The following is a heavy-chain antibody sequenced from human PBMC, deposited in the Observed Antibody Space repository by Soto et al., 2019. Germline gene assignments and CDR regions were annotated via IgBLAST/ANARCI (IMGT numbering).Heavy chain of an antibody. J-gene: IGHJ5*02. CDR2: INPDNGNT. CDR1: GDTFTGYT. D-gene: IGHD2-15*01. Sequence: GASVKVCCKASGDTFTGYTMNWVRQAPGQRLEWMGWINPDNGNTKSSQKFQDRVIITRDTSASTAYMDLSSLRSEDTAVYYCARGIATGQLDPWGQGTLVTVSS. V-gene: IGHV1-3*01. CDR3: ARGIATGQLDP.